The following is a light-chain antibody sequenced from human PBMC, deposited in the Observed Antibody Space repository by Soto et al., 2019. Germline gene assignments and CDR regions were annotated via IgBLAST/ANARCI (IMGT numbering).Light chain of an antibody. CDR3: AAWDASLNGYV. V-gene: IGLV1-44*01. J-gene: IGLJ1*01. CDR2: SYD. CDR1: SSNIGGNT. Sequence: QSVLTQPTSASGTPGQRVTISCSTSSSNIGGNTVNWYQQVPGTAPKLLIYSYDQRPSGVPDRFSGSKPGTSASLAISGLQSEDEADYYCAAWDASLNGYVFGTGTKVTVL.